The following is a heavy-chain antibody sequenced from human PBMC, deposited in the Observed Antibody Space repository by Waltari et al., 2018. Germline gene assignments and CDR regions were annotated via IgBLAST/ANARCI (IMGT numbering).Heavy chain of an antibody. V-gene: IGHV4-4*07. CDR1: GGSTSSYY. CDR2: IHSSGST. CDR3: ARGPSHDILTGYSPHFDY. Sequence: QVQLQESGPGLLTPSETLSLTCTVSGGSTSSYYWSWIRQSAGRGLEWIGRIHSSGSTNYNPSFRSRVTMSVDTSETQFSMKLTSVTAADTAVYYCARGPSHDILTGYSPHFDYWGQGTLVTVSS. D-gene: IGHD3-9*01. J-gene: IGHJ4*02.